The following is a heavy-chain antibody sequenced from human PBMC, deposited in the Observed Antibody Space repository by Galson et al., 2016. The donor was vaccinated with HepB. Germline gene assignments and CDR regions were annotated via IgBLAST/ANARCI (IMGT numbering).Heavy chain of an antibody. Sequence: SLRLSCAASGFTFITYAMHWVRQAPGKGLEWVAVISYDGSNKYYADAVKGRFTIPRDNSKNTLYLQMNSLRVEDTAVYYCARDSYYGSGILNDWGQGTLVIVSS. J-gene: IGHJ4*02. D-gene: IGHD3-10*01. CDR1: GFTFITYA. CDR3: ARDSYYGSGILND. CDR2: ISYDGSNK. V-gene: IGHV3-30*03.